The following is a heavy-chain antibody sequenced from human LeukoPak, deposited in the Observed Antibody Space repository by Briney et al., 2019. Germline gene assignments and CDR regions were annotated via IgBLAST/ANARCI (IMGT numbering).Heavy chain of an antibody. Sequence: PGGSLRLSCADSGFTFSTYVMSWVRQAPGKGLEWISTISGGGSSTYYADSVKGRFTISRDKSKNTLYLQMNSLRVEDTAVYYCAKRIMGTFQQWGQGTLVIVSS. J-gene: IGHJ1*01. CDR1: GFTFSTYV. D-gene: IGHD3-16*01. CDR3: AKRIMGTFQQ. CDR2: ISGGGSST. V-gene: IGHV3-23*01.